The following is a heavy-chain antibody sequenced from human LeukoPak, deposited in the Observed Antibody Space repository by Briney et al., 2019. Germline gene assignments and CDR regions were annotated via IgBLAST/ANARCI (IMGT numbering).Heavy chain of an antibody. D-gene: IGHD1-26*01. V-gene: IGHV1-18*01. CDR1: GYTFTSYG. CDR3: ARVDRVGASRGCDY. J-gene: IGHJ4*02. CDR2: ISAYNGNT. Sequence: ASVKVSCTASGYTFTSYGISWVRQAPGQGLEWMGWISAYNGNTNYAQKLQGRATMTTDTSTSTGYMELRSLRSDDTAVYYCARVDRVGASRGCDYWGQGTLVTVSS.